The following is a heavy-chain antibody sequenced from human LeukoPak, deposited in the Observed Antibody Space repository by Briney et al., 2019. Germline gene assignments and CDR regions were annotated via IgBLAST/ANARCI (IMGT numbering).Heavy chain of an antibody. Sequence: PGRSLRLSCAASGFTFSSHAMHWVRQAPGKGLEWVAVISYDGSNKYYADSVKGRFTISRDNSKNTLYLQMNSLRAEDTAVYYCARDAGYNFDYWGQGTLVTVSS. CDR2: ISYDGSNK. D-gene: IGHD5-24*01. CDR3: ARDAGYNFDY. CDR1: GFTFSSHA. V-gene: IGHV3-30-3*01. J-gene: IGHJ4*02.